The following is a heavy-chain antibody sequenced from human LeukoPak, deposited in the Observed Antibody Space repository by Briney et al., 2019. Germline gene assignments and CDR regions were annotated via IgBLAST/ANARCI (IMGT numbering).Heavy chain of an antibody. J-gene: IGHJ3*02. CDR1: GFTFSSYS. V-gene: IGHV3-21*01. D-gene: IGHD3-9*01. Sequence: GGSLRLSCAASGFTFSSYSMNWVRQAPGRGLEWVSSISSSSSYIYYADSVKGRFTISRDNAKNSLYLQMNSLRPEDTAVYYCAREKTTYYDILTGYWDAFDIWGQGTMVTVSS. CDR2: ISSSSSYI. CDR3: AREKTTYYDILTGYWDAFDI.